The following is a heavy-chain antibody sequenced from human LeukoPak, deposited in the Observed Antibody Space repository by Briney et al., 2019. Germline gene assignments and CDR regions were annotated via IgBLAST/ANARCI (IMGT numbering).Heavy chain of an antibody. CDR2: ISGSGGST. J-gene: IGHJ4*02. CDR1: GFTFSSYA. V-gene: IGHV3-23*01. CDR3: ARDGFDEGLYFDY. D-gene: IGHD3-9*01. Sequence: PGGSLRLSCAASGFTFSSYAMSWVRQAPGKGLEWVSAISGSGGSTYYADSVKGRFTISRDNSKNTLYLQMNSLRAEDTAVYYCARDGFDEGLYFDYWGQGNLVTVSS.